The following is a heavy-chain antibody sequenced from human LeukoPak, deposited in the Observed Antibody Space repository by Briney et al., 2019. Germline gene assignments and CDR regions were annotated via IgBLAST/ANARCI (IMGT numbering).Heavy chain of an antibody. CDR3: ATPITMIVVAKGSAEDAFDI. CDR1: GYSFTSYW. J-gene: IGHJ3*02. CDR2: IYPGDSDT. V-gene: IGHV5-51*01. D-gene: IGHD3-22*01. Sequence: GESLKISCKGSGYSFTSYWIGWVRQMPGKGLEWMGIIYPGDSDTRYSPSFQGQVTISADKSISTAYLQWSSLKASDTAKYYCATPITMIVVAKGSAEDAFDIWGQGTMVTVSS.